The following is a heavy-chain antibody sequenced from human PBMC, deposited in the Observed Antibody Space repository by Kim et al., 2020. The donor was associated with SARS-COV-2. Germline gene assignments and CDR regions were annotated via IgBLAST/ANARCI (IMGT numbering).Heavy chain of an antibody. Sequence: VKGRFTISRDNSKNTLYLQMNSLRAEDTAVYYCAKELILWFGESIGYFDYWGQGTLVTVSS. V-gene: IGHV3-30*02. J-gene: IGHJ4*02. D-gene: IGHD3-10*01. CDR3: AKELILWFGESIGYFDY.